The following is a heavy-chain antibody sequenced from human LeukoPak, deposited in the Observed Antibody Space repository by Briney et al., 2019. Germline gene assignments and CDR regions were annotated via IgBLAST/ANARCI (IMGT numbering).Heavy chain of an antibody. Sequence: GGSLRLSCAASGFTVSGNYMSWVRQAPGKGLEWVSVIYSGANTYYADSVKGRFTISTDASKNTLYVQMNSLRAEDTAVYYCVRVESTGWWHYFAYWGQGTLVTVSS. D-gene: IGHD6-19*01. CDR3: VRVESTGWWHYFAY. J-gene: IGHJ4*02. V-gene: IGHV3-53*01. CDR2: IYSGANT. CDR1: GFTVSGNY.